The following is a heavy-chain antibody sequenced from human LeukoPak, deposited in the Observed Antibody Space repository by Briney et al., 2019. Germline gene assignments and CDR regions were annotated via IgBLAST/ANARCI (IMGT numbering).Heavy chain of an antibody. CDR2: IYYSGST. J-gene: IGHJ5*02. CDR3: ARTDYYGFGSLVSPPPQNWFDP. D-gene: IGHD3-10*01. CDR1: GGSISSGGYY. V-gene: IGHV4-31*03. Sequence: SETLSLTCTVSGGSISSGGYYWSWIRQHPGKGLEWIGYIYYSGSTYYNPSLKSRVTISVDTSKNQFSLKLSSVTAADTAVYYCARTDYYGFGSLVSPPPQNWFDPWGQGTLVTVSS.